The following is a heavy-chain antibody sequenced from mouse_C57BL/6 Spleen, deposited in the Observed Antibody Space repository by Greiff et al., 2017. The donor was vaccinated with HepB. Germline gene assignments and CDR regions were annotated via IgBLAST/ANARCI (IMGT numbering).Heavy chain of an antibody. CDR2: ISDGGSYT. CDR3: ARDHSNLYFDV. D-gene: IGHD2-5*01. CDR1: GFTFSSYA. V-gene: IGHV5-4*01. J-gene: IGHJ1*03. Sequence: DVHLVESGGGLVKPGGSLKLSCAASGFTFSSYAMSWVRQTPEKRLEWVATISDGGSYTYYPDNVKGRFTISRDNAKNNLYLQMSHLKSEDTAMYYCARDHSNLYFDVWGTGTTVTVSS.